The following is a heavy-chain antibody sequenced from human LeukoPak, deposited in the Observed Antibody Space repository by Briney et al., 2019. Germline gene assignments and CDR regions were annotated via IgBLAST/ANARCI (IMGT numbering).Heavy chain of an antibody. CDR2: ISYDGTNK. D-gene: IGHD3-22*01. J-gene: IGHJ4*02. CDR3: ASGYDSSGYYEFDY. Sequence: PGRSLRLSCAASGFIFSSYGMHWVRQAPGKGLEWVAVISYDGTNKYYADSVKGRFTISRDNSKNTLYLQMNSLRPEDTAVYYCASGYDSSGYYEFDYWGQGTLVTVSS. V-gene: IGHV3-30*03. CDR1: GFIFSSYG.